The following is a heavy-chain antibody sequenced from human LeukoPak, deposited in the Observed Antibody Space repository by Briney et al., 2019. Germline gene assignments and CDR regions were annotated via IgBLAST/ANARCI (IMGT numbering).Heavy chain of an antibody. CDR1: GGSISSSGYY. V-gene: IGHV4-39*01. CDR3: ARAGNYYDSSGYPILGSYFDL. CDR2: IYYSGST. Sequence: SETLSLTCTVSGGSISSSGYYWGWIRQPPEKGLEWNGRIYYSGSTYYNPSLKSRVTISVDTSRNQFSLKLSSVTAADTAVYYCARAGNYYDSSGYPILGSYFDLWGRGTLVIVSS. J-gene: IGHJ2*01. D-gene: IGHD3-22*01.